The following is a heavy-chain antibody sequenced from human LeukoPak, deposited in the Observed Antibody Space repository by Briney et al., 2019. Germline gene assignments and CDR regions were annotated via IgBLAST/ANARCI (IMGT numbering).Heavy chain of an antibody. D-gene: IGHD2-2*01. V-gene: IGHV1-18*01. J-gene: IGHJ6*02. CDR2: ISAYNGNT. Sequence: VKVSCKASGYTFTSYDINWVRQATGQGLEWMGWISAYNGNTNYAQKLQGRVTMTTDTSTSTAYMELRSLRSDDTAVYYCARDRVRYCGSTSCPQHGSNVWGQGTTVTVSS. CDR1: GYTFTSYD. CDR3: ARDRVRYCGSTSCPQHGSNV.